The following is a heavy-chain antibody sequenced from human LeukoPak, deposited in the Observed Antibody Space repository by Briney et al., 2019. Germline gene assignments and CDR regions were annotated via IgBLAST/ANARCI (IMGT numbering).Heavy chain of an antibody. CDR2: ISASADAT. Sequence: GGSLTLSCAASGFTFSDYALAWVRQAPGKGLEWVSTISASADATHYTDSVKDRFTISRDNSKNTLYLQMNSLRADDTAIYYCVRDVGNIPFFGLWGQGTLVTVSS. J-gene: IGHJ4*02. V-gene: IGHV3-23*01. D-gene: IGHD3-3*01. CDR1: GFTFSDYA. CDR3: VRDVGNIPFFGL.